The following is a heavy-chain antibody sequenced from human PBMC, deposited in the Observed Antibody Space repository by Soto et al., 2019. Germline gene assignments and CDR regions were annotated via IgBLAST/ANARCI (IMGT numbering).Heavy chain of an antibody. CDR3: ARYDYNGYYFDY. V-gene: IGHV1-46*01. D-gene: IGHD4-4*01. CDR2: INPSGGST. J-gene: IGHJ4*02. Sequence: QVQLVQSGAEVKKPGASVKVSCKASGYTFSTYYMHWVRQAPGQGYEWMGIINPSGGSTTYAQKFQGRVTMTRDTSTTTVYMELNRLKSEDTAVYYCARYDYNGYYFDYWGQGTLVTV. CDR1: GYTFSTYY.